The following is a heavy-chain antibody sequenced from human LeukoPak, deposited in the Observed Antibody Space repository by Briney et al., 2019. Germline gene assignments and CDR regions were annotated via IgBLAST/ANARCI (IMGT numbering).Heavy chain of an antibody. Sequence: PGGSLRLSCAASGFTFSSLWMSWVRQAPGKGLEWVAVISYDGSNKYYADSVKGRFTISRDNSKNTLYLQMNSLRAEDTAVYYCARDRRGVFDYWGQGTLVTVSS. CDR1: GFTFSSLW. CDR3: ARDRRGVFDY. V-gene: IGHV3-30*03. J-gene: IGHJ4*02. CDR2: ISYDGSNK.